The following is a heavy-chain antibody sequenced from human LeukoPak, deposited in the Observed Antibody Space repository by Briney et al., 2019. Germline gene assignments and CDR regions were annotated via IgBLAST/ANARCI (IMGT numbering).Heavy chain of an antibody. D-gene: IGHD6-19*01. CDR2: IRYDGSNK. V-gene: IGHV3-33*08. J-gene: IGHJ4*02. CDR3: ARRSGIAVAGAFDY. Sequence: GGSLRLSCTVSGFTFSNAWMSWVRQAPGKGLEWVAFIRYDGSNKYYADSVKGRFTISRDNSKNTLYLQMNSLRAEDTAVYYCARRSGIAVAGAFDYWGQGTLVTVSS. CDR1: GFTFSNAW.